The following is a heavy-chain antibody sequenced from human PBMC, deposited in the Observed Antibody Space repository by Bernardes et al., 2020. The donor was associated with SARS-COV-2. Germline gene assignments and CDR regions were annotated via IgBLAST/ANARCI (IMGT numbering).Heavy chain of an antibody. J-gene: IGHJ6*02. V-gene: IGHV4-34*01. CDR2: INHSGST. CDR3: ARDRVEYQLLYKAWRALNHGMDV. CDR1: GGSFSGYY. Sequence: ETLSLTCAVYGGSFSGYYWSWIRQPPGKGLEWIGEINHSGSTNYNPSLKSRVTISVDTSKNQFSLKLSSVTAADTAVYYCARDRVEYQLLYKAWRALNHGMDVWGQGTTVTVSS. D-gene: IGHD2-2*02.